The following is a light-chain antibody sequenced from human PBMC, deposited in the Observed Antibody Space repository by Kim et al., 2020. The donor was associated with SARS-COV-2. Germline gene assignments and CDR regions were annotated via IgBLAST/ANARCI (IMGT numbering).Light chain of an antibody. Sequence: SVSPGERATLSCRASQSISTNLAWYQQKPGQAPRLLIFGASARATGIPARFSGSGSGTEFTLTISSLQSDDFVLYYCQQYHASPYTFGQGTKLEI. CDR1: QSISTN. V-gene: IGKV3-15*01. CDR2: GAS. J-gene: IGKJ2*01. CDR3: QQYHASPYT.